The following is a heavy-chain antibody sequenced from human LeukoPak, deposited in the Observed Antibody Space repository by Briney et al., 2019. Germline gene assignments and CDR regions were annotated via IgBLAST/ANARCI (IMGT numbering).Heavy chain of an antibody. CDR2: ISGSGGST. CDR3: AKDRSEGIAAAGYFDL. J-gene: IGHJ2*01. D-gene: IGHD6-13*01. CDR1: GFTFSSYA. Sequence: GGSLRLSCAASGFTFSSYAMSWVRQAPGKGLEWVSAISGSGGSTYYADSVEGRFTISRDNSKNTLYLQMNSLRAEHTAVYYCAKDRSEGIAAAGYFDLWGRGTLVTVSS. V-gene: IGHV3-23*01.